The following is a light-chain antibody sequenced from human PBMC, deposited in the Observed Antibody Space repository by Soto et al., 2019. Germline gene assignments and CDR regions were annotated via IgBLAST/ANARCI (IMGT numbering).Light chain of an antibody. CDR3: QQFAASPRT. J-gene: IGKJ1*01. CDR2: GAS. CDR1: QSIATSQ. Sequence: EIVLTQSPVTLSLSPGERATLFCRASQSIATSQLAWYQQKPGQAPRLLIGASTRATGIPDRFSDSGSGTDFTLTISRLGPEDFAVYYCQQFAASPRTFGQGTKVDIK. V-gene: IGKV3-20*01.